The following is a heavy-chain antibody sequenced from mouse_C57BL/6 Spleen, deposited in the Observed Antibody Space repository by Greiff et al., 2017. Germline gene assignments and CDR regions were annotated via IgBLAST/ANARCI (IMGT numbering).Heavy chain of an antibody. J-gene: IGHJ3*01. CDR1: GYTFTDYY. CDR3: ARYLYYAPFAY. D-gene: IGHD1-1*01. CDR2: INPNNGGT. V-gene: IGHV1-26*01. Sequence: EVQLQQSGPELVKPGASVKISCKASGYTFTDYYMNWVKQSHGKSLEWIGDINPNNGGTSYNQKFKGKATLTVDKSSSTAYMELRSLTSEDSAVYYCARYLYYAPFAYWGQGTLVTVSA.